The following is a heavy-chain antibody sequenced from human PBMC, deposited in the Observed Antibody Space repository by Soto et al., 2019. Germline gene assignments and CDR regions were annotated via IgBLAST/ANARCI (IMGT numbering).Heavy chain of an antibody. CDR3: ARGGALSTSWYWGDGLDS. V-gene: IGHV1-69*06. CDR2: VIPVFGTP. Sequence: QVQLEQSGSEVKKSGSSVKVSCTASGYSFSSHAITWVRQAPGQGLEWMGGVIPVFGTPSYAQKFQGRVTISADKSTKPSYLELRSLRSEDTAVYYCARGGALSTSWYWGDGLDSWGQGTQVTVSS. J-gene: IGHJ4*02. CDR1: GYSFSSHA. D-gene: IGHD6-13*01.